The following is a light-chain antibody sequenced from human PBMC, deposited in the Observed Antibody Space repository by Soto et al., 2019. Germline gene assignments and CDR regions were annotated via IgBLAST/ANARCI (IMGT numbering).Light chain of an antibody. V-gene: IGKV1-5*01. CDR3: QQYNSYSPT. J-gene: IGKJ1*01. Sequence: IQVKHSPSTLSASVGDRVTMTCRASHSISSWLAWYQQKPGKAPKLLIYDASSLESGVPSRFSGSGSGTEFTLTISSLQPDDFATYYCQQYNSYSPTFGQGTKVDIK. CDR1: HSISSW. CDR2: DAS.